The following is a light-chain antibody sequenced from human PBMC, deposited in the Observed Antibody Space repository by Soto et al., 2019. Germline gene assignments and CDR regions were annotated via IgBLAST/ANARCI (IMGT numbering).Light chain of an antibody. Sequence: DIQMTQSPSTLSASVGDRVTITCRASQNIRTWLSWYQQKPGKAPNLLIFDASSLHSGVPSRFSGSGSGTEFTLTISGLQSEDFAVYYCQQYGGSPETFGQGTKVDIK. CDR2: DAS. V-gene: IGKV1-5*01. CDR3: QQYGGSPET. CDR1: QNIRTW. J-gene: IGKJ1*01.